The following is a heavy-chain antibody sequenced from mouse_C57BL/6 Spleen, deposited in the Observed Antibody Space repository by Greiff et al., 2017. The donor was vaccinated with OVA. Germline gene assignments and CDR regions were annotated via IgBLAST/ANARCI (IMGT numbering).Heavy chain of an antibody. CDR1: GYTFTSYW. V-gene: IGHV1-64*01. J-gene: IGHJ3*01. CDR2: IHPNSGST. CDR3: AREDYDYDEAY. Sequence: VQLQQPGAELVKPGASVKLSCKASGYTFTSYWMHWVKQRPGQGLEWIGMIHPNSGSTNYNEKFKSKATLTVDKSSSTAYMQLSSLTSEDSAVYYCAREDYDYDEAYWGQGTLVTVSA. D-gene: IGHD2-4*01.